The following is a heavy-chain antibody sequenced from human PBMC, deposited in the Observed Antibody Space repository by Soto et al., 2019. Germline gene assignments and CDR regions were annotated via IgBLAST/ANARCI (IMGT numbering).Heavy chain of an antibody. Sequence: GGSLRLSCAASGFTFSSYAMHWVRQAPGKGLEWVAVISYDGSNKYYADSVKGRFTISRDNSKNTLYLQMNSLRAEDTAVYYCARDSPELEFDPWGQGTLVTVSS. CDR2: ISYDGSNK. D-gene: IGHD3-3*02. V-gene: IGHV3-30-3*01. CDR3: ARDSPELEFDP. J-gene: IGHJ5*02. CDR1: GFTFSSYA.